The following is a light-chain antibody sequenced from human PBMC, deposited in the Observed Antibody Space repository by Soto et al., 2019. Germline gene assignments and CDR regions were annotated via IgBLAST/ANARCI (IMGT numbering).Light chain of an antibody. J-gene: IGKJ1*01. CDR1: QSVSSSY. CDR2: GAS. Sequence: EIVLTQSPGTLSLSPGERATLSCRASQSVSSSYLAWYQQKPGQAPRLLIYGASSRATGIPDRFSGSGSGTDFTLTISRLEPEDFAVDYCQQYGRSPRTFGQGTKVEIK. CDR3: QQYGRSPRT. V-gene: IGKV3-20*01.